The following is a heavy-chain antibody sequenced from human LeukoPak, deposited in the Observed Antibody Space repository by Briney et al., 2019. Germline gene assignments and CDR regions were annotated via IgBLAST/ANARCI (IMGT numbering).Heavy chain of an antibody. CDR2: MNPNSGNT. V-gene: IGHV1-8*01. CDR1: GYTFTSYD. J-gene: IGHJ6*02. CDR3: ARGEVVAAPNYFGMVV. D-gene: IGHD2-15*01. Sequence: AASVKVSCKASGYTFTSYDVNWVRQATGQGLEWMRWMNPNSGNTGLAQKFQGRVTLTRDTSLSTAYMELSNLRSDDTAVYYCARGEVVAAPNYFGMVVWGQGTTVSVSS.